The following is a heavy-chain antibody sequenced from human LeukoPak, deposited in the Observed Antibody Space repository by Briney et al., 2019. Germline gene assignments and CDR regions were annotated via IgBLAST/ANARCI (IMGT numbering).Heavy chain of an antibody. V-gene: IGHV3-23*01. Sequence: GGSLRLSCVASGFTFSSYAMSWVRQAPGKGLEWVSAITGDSAGSTHYADSVKGRFTISRDNSKNTLYLQMNSLRAEDTAIYYCAKPDYSRGNWFDSWGQGTLVTVSS. CDR1: GFTFSSYA. CDR3: AKPDYSRGNWFDS. CDR2: ITGDSAGST. D-gene: IGHD2-15*01. J-gene: IGHJ5*01.